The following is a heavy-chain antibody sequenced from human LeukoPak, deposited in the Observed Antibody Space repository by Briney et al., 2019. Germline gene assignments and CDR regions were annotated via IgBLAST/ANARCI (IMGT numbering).Heavy chain of an antibody. CDR2: INPNSGVT. D-gene: IGHD2-2*02. V-gene: IGHV1-2*02. CDR3: ARVGYCSSTSCYTRGFTFDI. Sequence: ASVKVSCKASGYTFTGYSMHWVRQAPGQGLEWMGWINPNSGVTNYAQKFRGRVTMTRDTSISTAYMELSRLRSDDTAVYYCARVGYCSSTSCYTRGFTFDIWGQGTLVTISS. J-gene: IGHJ3*02. CDR1: GYTFTGYS.